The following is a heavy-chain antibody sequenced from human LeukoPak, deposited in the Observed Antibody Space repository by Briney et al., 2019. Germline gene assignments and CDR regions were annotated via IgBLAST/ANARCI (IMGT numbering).Heavy chain of an antibody. Sequence: PGGSLRLSCAASGFTFSNAWMSWVRQAPGKGLECVGRIKRKSEGETTDYAAPVKGRFTTSRDDSKNTLYLQMNSLQAEDTAVYYCTAGLGKTDSDSWGQGTLVTVSS. V-gene: IGHV3-15*01. CDR1: GFTFSNAW. J-gene: IGHJ4*02. D-gene: IGHD6-19*01. CDR3: TAGLGKTDSDS. CDR2: IKRKSEGETT.